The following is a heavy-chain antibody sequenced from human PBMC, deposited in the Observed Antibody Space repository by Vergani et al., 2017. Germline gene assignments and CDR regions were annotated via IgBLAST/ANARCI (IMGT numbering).Heavy chain of an antibody. Sequence: QVQLVESGGGVVQPGRSLRLSCAASGFTFSSYGMHWVRQAPGKGLEWVAVIWYDGSNKYYADSVKGRFTISRDNAKNSLFLQMNSLRAEDTAVYYCARHFISGWAVDYWGQGTLVTVSS. J-gene: IGHJ4*02. CDR3: ARHFISGWAVDY. CDR2: IWYDGSNK. CDR1: GFTFSSYG. V-gene: IGHV3-33*01. D-gene: IGHD6-19*01.